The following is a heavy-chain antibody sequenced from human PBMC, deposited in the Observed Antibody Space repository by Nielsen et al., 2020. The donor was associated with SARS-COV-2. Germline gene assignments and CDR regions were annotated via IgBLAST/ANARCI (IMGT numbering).Heavy chain of an antibody. V-gene: IGHV3-7*01. Sequence: GGSLRLSCAASGFTFDDYYMSWVRQAPGKGLEWVANIKYDGTEKHYVDSVNGRFTISRDNARRSLFLQMNSLRAEDTAVYYCTTCSDIDGDSWGQGTLVTVSS. CDR1: GFTFDDYY. D-gene: IGHD3-10*02. CDR2: IKYDGTEK. J-gene: IGHJ4*02. CDR3: TTCSDIDGDS.